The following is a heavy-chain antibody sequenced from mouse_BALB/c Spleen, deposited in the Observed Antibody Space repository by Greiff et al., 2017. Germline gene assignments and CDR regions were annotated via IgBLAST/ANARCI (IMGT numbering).Heavy chain of an antibody. CDR3: ARITTVVAPTDY. V-gene: IGHV1-4*01. D-gene: IGHD1-1*01. CDR1: GYTFTSYT. CDR2: INPSSGYT. Sequence: VQLQQSGAELARPGASVEMSCKASGYTFTSYTMHWVKQRPGQGLEWIGYINPSSGYTNYNQKFKDKATLTADKSSSTAYMQLSSLTSEDSAVYYCARITTVVAPTDYWGQGTSVTVSS. J-gene: IGHJ4*01.